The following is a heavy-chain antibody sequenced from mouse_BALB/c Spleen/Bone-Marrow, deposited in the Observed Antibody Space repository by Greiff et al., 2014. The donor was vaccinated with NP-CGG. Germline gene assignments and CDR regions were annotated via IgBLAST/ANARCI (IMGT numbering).Heavy chain of an antibody. CDR3: ARYWDAY. Sequence: VHLVEPGAELAKPGASVKMSCKVSDYTFTSYWIHWVKQRPGQGLEWIGYIDPRTANTEYSQKFKDKATLTADKSSSTAYMQLSSLTSEDSAVYYCARYWDAYWGQGTLVTVSA. D-gene: IGHD4-1*01. CDR1: DYTFTSYW. V-gene: IGHV1-7*01. CDR2: IDPRTANT. J-gene: IGHJ3*01.